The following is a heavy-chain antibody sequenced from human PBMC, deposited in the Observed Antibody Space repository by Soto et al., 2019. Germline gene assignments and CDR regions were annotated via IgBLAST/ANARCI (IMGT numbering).Heavy chain of an antibody. V-gene: IGHV1-18*01. J-gene: IGHJ5*02. CDR1: GYTFTSYG. CDR3: ARDWRRYYYSSGLMWLA. Sequence: SSVKVSCKASGYTFTSYGISWVRQAPGQGLEWVGWISAHNGDTRYAQNLQGRITMTTDTFTNTAYMELTSLTSDDTAVHYCARDWRRYYYSSGLMWLASGPAPLVTV. D-gene: IGHD3-22*01. CDR2: ISAHNGDT.